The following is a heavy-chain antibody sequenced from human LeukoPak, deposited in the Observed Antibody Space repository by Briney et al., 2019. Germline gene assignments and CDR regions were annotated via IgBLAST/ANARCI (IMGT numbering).Heavy chain of an antibody. CDR2: ISSSSSTI. V-gene: IGHV3-48*02. D-gene: IGHD2-15*01. CDR1: GFTFSSYS. Sequence: GSLRLSCAASGFTFSSYSMNWVRQAPGKGLEWVSYISSSSSTIYYADSVKGRFTISRDNAKNSLYLQMNSLRDEDTAVYYCARETVVVAATPIYYGMDVWGQGTTVTVSS. J-gene: IGHJ6*02. CDR3: ARETVVVAATPIYYGMDV.